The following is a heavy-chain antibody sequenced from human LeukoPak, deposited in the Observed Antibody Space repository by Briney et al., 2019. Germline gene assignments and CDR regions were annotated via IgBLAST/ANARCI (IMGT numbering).Heavy chain of an antibody. CDR1: GGTFSSYG. V-gene: IGHV1-69*13. D-gene: IGHD3-10*01. J-gene: IGHJ3*02. CDR3: ARAGAQDAFDT. Sequence: SVKVSCKASGGTFSSYGISWVRQAPGQGLEWMGGIIPIFGTTNYAQKFQGRVTITADESTSTAYMELRILRSEDTAVYYCARAGAQDAFDTWGQGTMVTVSS. CDR2: IIPIFGTT.